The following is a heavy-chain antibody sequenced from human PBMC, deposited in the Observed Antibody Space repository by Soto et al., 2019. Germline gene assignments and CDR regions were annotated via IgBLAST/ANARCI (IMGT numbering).Heavy chain of an antibody. CDR2: ISGSGGST. D-gene: IGHD6-13*01. Sequence: GGSLRLSCAASGFTFSSYAMSWVRQAPGKGLEWVSAISGSGGSTYYADSVKGRFTISRDNSKNTLYLQMNSLRAEDTAVYYCAPLPGQQLGIDYWGQGTLVTVSS. J-gene: IGHJ4*02. V-gene: IGHV3-23*01. CDR1: GFTFSSYA. CDR3: APLPGQQLGIDY.